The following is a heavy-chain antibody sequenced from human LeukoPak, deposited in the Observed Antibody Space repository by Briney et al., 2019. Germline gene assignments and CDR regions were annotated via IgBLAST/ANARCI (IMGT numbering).Heavy chain of an antibody. V-gene: IGHV3-21*01. CDR1: GFTFSTHS. J-gene: IGHJ4*02. CDR3: AREWQGGIAAAGTRIDVDY. Sequence: PGGSLRLSCAASGFTFSTHSMYWVRQAPGKGLEWVSSISASSNFIHYAESVRGRFTISRDNVKNSLYLQMNSLRVEDTAVYYCAREWQGGIAAAGTRIDVDYWGQGTLVAVSS. CDR2: ISASSNFI. D-gene: IGHD6-13*01.